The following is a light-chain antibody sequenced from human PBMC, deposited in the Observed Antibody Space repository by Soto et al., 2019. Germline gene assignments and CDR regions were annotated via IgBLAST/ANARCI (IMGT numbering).Light chain of an antibody. J-gene: IGKJ1*01. V-gene: IGKV3-11*01. CDR3: QQRSNWPPWT. CDR2: DAS. CDR1: QSVSSY. Sequence: EIVLTQSPATLSLSPGERATLSCRASQSVSSYLAWYQQQPGQAPRLLIYDASNRATGIPAGFSGSGSGTDFTLTIISLEPEDFAVYYCQQRSNWPPWTFGQGTKVEIK.